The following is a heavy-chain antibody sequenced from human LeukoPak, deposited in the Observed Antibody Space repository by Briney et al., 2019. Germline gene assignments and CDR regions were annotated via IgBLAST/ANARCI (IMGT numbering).Heavy chain of an antibody. CDR1: GGSISSYY. J-gene: IGHJ6*03. D-gene: IGHD4-17*01. Sequence: PSETLSLTCTISGGSISSYYWSWIRQPPGKGLERIGYIYYSGSTNSNPSLKSRVTISVDTSKNQFSLKLSSVTAADTAVYYCARVGYGDYNYYYYYMDVWGKGTTVTISS. CDR2: IYYSGST. V-gene: IGHV4-59*01. CDR3: ARVGYGDYNYYYYYMDV.